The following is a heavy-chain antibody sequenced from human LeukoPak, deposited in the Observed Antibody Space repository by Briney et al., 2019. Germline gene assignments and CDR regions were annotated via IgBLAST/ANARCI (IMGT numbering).Heavy chain of an antibody. CDR3: ARVGIAAGYFDY. V-gene: IGHV4-59*01. CDR2: IYYSGST. D-gene: IGHD6-13*01. CDR1: GGSISSYY. Sequence: SETLSLTCTVSGGSISSYYWSWIRQPPGKGLEWIGYIYYSGSTNYNPSLKSRVTISVDTSKNQFSLKLSSVTAADTAVYYCARVGIAAGYFDYWGQGTLVTVSS. J-gene: IGHJ4*02.